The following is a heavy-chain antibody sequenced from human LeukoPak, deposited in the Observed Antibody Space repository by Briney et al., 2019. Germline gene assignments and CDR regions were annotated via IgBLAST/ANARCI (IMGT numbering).Heavy chain of an antibody. CDR2: IYYSGST. J-gene: IGHJ3*02. D-gene: IGHD2-8*01. Sequence: PSETLSLTCTVSGGSISSSSYYWGWIRQPPGKGLEWIGYIYYSGSTNYNPSLKGRVIISVDTSKNQFSLELSSVTAADTAVYFCAREGLRLDAFDIWGQGTMVTVSS. V-gene: IGHV4-61*01. CDR1: GGSISSSSYY. CDR3: AREGLRLDAFDI.